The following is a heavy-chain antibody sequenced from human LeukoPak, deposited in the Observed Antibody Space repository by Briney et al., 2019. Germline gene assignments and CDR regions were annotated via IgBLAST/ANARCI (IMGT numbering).Heavy chain of an antibody. V-gene: IGHV4-4*09. Sequence: SETLSLTCTVSGGSISTYYWSWIRRPPGKGLEWIAYIHATGPTNYNPSLKSRITISVDTSKNQFSLKLSSVTAADTAVYYCARHDAGIAARPFDNWGQGTLVTVSS. CDR3: ARHDAGIAARPFDN. D-gene: IGHD6-6*01. CDR1: GGSISTYY. J-gene: IGHJ4*02. CDR2: IHATGPT.